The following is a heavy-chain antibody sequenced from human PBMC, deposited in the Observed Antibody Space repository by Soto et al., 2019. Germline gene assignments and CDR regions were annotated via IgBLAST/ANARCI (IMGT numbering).Heavy chain of an antibody. V-gene: IGHV3-74*02. D-gene: IGHD2-15*01. CDR1: GFTFSTYW. CDR2: INSDGSVS. J-gene: IGHJ6*03. CDR3: ARGDCVGGTCYSLAGSFFYYMDV. Sequence: EVQLVESGGGLVQPGGSLRLSCAASGFTFSTYWMYWVRQAPGKGLEWVSRINSDGSVSSHADSVRGRLTISRDNVKNTLYLHMDSRRAEDTAVYFCARGDCVGGTCYSLAGSFFYYMDVWGKGTTVTVFS.